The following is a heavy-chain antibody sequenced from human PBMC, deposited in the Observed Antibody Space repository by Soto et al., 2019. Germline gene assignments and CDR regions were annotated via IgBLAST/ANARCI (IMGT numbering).Heavy chain of an antibody. V-gene: IGHV1-69*01. J-gene: IGHJ4*02. CDR1: GGTFSSFV. D-gene: IGHD5-18*01. CDR3: ATSKVGYSFGSPFDF. CDR2: IIPSFNRP. Sequence: QVQLVQSGAEVKKPGSSVKVSCKASGGTFSSFVISWVRQAPGQGPEWMGGIIPSFNRPNYAQKFQGRVTITADESTTTSYMGLSSLRSGDTAVYYCATSKVGYSFGSPFDFWGQGTLVTVSS.